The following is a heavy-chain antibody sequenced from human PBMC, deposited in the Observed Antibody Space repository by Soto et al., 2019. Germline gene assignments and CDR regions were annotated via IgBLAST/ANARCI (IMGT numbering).Heavy chain of an antibody. V-gene: IGHV1-8*01. Sequence: GASVKVSCKASGYTFTSYDINWVRQATGQGLEWMGWMNPNSGNTGYAQKFQGRVTMTRNTSIGTAYMELSSLRSEDTAVYYCARGRRRGGYFDWLFVYWGQGTLVTVSS. CDR1: GYTFTSYD. CDR2: MNPNSGNT. CDR3: ARGRRRGGYFDWLFVY. J-gene: IGHJ4*02. D-gene: IGHD3-9*01.